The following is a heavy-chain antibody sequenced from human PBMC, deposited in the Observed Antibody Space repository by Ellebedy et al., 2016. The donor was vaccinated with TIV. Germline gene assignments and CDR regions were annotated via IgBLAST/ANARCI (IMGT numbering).Heavy chain of an antibody. CDR3: ARGRVYYDILTGYFAGVGMDV. J-gene: IGHJ6*02. CDR2: MNPNSGNT. CDR1: GYTFSDYY. Sequence: ASVKVSCKASGYTFSDYYMHWVRQATGQGLEWMGWMNPNSGNTGYAQKFQGRVTITRNTSISTAYMELSSLRSEDTAVYYCARGRVYYDILTGYFAGVGMDVWGQGTTVTVSS. D-gene: IGHD3-9*01. V-gene: IGHV1-8*03.